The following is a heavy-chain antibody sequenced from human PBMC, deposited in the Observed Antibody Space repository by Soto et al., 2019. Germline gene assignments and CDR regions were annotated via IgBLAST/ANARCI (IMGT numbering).Heavy chain of an antibody. V-gene: IGHV1-18*01. D-gene: IGHD6-19*01. CDR2: ISAYNGNT. CDR1: GYTFTSYG. Sequence: ASVKGSCKASGYTFTSYGISWVRQAPGQGLERMGWISAYNGNTNYAQKHQGRVTMTTDTSTSTAYMELRSLRSDFTSVYYCARSDSSGWYFDYWGQGSLVTVSS. CDR3: ARSDSSGWYFDY. J-gene: IGHJ4*02.